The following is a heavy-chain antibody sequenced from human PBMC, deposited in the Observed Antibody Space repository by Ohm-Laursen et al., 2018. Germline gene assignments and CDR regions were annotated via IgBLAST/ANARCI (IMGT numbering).Heavy chain of an antibody. D-gene: IGHD3-10*01. J-gene: IGHJ6*02. CDR3: AKASYGSGSSNGMDV. CDR1: GFTFSSYG. CDR2: ISYDGSNK. V-gene: IGHV3-30*18. Sequence: SLRLSCSASGFTFSSYGMHWVRQAPGKGLEWVAVISYDGSNKYYADSVKGRFTISRDNSKNTLYLQMNSLRAEDTAVYYCAKASYGSGSSNGMDVWGQGTTVTVSS.